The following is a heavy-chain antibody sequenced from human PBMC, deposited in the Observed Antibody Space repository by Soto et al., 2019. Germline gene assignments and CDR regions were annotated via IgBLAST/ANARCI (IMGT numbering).Heavy chain of an antibody. CDR3: ARHHGSPGSYFGLDV. CDR1: GYSFTSDW. V-gene: IGHV5-51*01. J-gene: IGHJ6*02. Sequence: GESLKISCNGSGYSFTSDWINWVGQMPGKGLEWMGIIYPGDSDTRYSPSFQGQVTISADKSIDTAYLQWRSLKASDTAVYYCARHHGSPGSYFGLDVWGQGTTVTVSS. CDR2: IYPGDSDT. D-gene: IGHD6-13*01.